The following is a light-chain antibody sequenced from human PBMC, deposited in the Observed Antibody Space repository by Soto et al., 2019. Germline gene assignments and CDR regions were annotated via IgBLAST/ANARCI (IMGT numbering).Light chain of an antibody. CDR2: EAS. CDR3: QQYVNLPLT. V-gene: IGKV1-33*01. CDR1: QDINNY. Sequence: DIQMTQSPSSLSASVGDRVTITCQASQDINNYSNWYQQHPGKAPKLLIYEASSLETGVPSRFSGGGSGAHFTFTISSLQPEDFATYYCQQYVNLPLTFGGGTKVDIK. J-gene: IGKJ4*01.